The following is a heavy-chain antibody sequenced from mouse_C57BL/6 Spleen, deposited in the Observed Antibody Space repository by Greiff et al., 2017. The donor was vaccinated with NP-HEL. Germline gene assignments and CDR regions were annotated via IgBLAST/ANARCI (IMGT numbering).Heavy chain of an antibody. CDR3: ARSCYCGSSLYYAMDY. CDR2: ISNGGGST. V-gene: IGHV5-12*01. Sequence: EVQGVESGGGLVQPGGSLKLSCAASGFTFSDYYMYWVRQTPETRLEWVAYISNGGGSTYYPDTVKGRFTISRDNDKNTLYLKLSRLKSEDTAIYYCARSCYCGSSLYYAMDYWGQGTSVTVSS. CDR1: GFTFSDYY. D-gene: IGHD1-1*01. J-gene: IGHJ4*01.